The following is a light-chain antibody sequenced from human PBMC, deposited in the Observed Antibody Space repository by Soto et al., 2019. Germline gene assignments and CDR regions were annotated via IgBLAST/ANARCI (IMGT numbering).Light chain of an antibody. CDR1: SSDVGGYNY. CDR2: EVS. CDR3: SSWTGSGRV. J-gene: IGLJ2*01. Sequence: QSVLTQPASVSGSPGQSITISCTGTSSDVGGYNYVSWYQQHPGKAPKLMIYEVSNRPPGVSSRFSGSKSGNTASLTISGLQAEDEADYYCSSWTGSGRVFGGGTKVTVL. V-gene: IGLV2-14*01.